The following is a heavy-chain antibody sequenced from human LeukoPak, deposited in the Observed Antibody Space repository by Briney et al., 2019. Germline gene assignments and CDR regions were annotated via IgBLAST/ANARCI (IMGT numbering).Heavy chain of an antibody. CDR3: ARDLPGIAVAGTRGWFDP. V-gene: IGHV4-4*07. CDR2: IYTSGST. J-gene: IGHJ5*02. CDR1: GGSISSYY. D-gene: IGHD6-19*01. Sequence: SETLSLTCTVSGGSISSYYWSWIRQPAGKGLEWIGRIYTSGSTNYNPSLKSRVTISVDTSKNQFSLKLSSVTAADTAVYYCARDLPGIAVAGTRGWFDPWGQGTLVTVSS.